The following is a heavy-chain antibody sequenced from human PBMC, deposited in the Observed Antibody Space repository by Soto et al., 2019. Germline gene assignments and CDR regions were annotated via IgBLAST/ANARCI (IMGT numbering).Heavy chain of an antibody. D-gene: IGHD3-9*01. CDR2: VYYSGST. V-gene: IGHV4-39*01. CDR1: GGSISGGGYY. CDR3: GRLEGLATISYYFDY. J-gene: IGHJ4*02. Sequence: SETLSLTCTVSGGSISGGGYYCSGILHHPGKGLEWIGSVYYSGSTYHNPSLESRVTISVDKSKNQFSLKLMSLSAADTAVYYCGRLEGLATISYYFDYWGQGALVTVSS.